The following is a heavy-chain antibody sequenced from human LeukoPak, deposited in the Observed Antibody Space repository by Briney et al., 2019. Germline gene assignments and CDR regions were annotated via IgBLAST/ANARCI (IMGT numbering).Heavy chain of an antibody. J-gene: IGHJ6*03. CDR2: IYYSGST. CDR1: GGSFSSYY. Sequence: SETLSLTCAVYGGSFSSYYWGWIRQPPGKGLEWIGSIYYSGSTYYNPSLKSRVTISVDTSKNQFSLKLSSVTAADTAVYYCARSNHDSSGYYYYYYYMDVWGKGTTVTVSS. V-gene: IGHV4-39*07. CDR3: ARSNHDSSGYYYYYYYMDV. D-gene: IGHD3-22*01.